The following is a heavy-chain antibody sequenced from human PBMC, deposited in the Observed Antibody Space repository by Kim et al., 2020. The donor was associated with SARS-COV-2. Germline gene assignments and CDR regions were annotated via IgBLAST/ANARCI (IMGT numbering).Heavy chain of an antibody. CDR2: ISGSGGNT. CDR3: GKDRRGVLRGADY. D-gene: IGHD3-10*01. J-gene: IGHJ4*02. Sequence: GGSLRLSCAASGFTFSSYAMSWVRQAPGKGLEWVSAISGSGGNTYYADSVKGRVSISRDNSKNTLYLQIYSLRAEDTAVYFCGKDRRGVLRGADYWGQGTLVTVSS. CDR1: GFTFSSYA. V-gene: IGHV3-23*01.